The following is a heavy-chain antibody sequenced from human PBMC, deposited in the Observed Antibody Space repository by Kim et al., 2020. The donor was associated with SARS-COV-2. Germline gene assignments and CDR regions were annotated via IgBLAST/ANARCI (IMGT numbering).Heavy chain of an antibody. Sequence: ASVKVSCKASGYTFTSYDINWVRQASGQGLEWMGWMNPNSGNTGYSQKFQGRVTMTRNTSIGTAYMELSSLRSEDTAVYYCARGILSSSDYYLDYWGQGTLVTVSS. CDR3: ARGILSSSDYYLDY. J-gene: IGHJ4*02. D-gene: IGHD6-19*01. CDR1: GYTFTSYD. V-gene: IGHV1-8*01. CDR2: MNPNSGNT.